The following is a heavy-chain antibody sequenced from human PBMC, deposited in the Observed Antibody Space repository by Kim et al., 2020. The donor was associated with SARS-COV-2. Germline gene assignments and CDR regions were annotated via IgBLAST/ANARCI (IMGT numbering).Heavy chain of an antibody. D-gene: IGHD6-13*01. CDR2: IWYDGSNK. V-gene: IGHV3-33*01. Sequence: GGSLRLSCVASGFTFSSYGMHWVRQAPGKGLEWVAVIWYDGSNKYYADSVKGRFTISRDNSKNTLYLQMNSLRADDTAVYYCAREVAAADYYYMDVWGKGTTVTVSS. CDR1: GFTFSSYG. J-gene: IGHJ6*03. CDR3: AREVAAADYYYMDV.